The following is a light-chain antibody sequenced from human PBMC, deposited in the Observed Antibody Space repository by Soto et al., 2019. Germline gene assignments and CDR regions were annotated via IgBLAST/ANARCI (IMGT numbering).Light chain of an antibody. CDR3: QQYGSSPRT. V-gene: IGKV3-20*01. Sequence: VLKNSPVAVSLKKGERATLSCRASRGVSANYLAWYQQKPGQAPTLLIYGASIRAAGIPDRFSGSGSGTDFTLTIRRLEPDDFAVYYCQQYGSSPRTFGQGTKVDIK. J-gene: IGKJ1*01. CDR2: GAS. CDR1: RGVSANY.